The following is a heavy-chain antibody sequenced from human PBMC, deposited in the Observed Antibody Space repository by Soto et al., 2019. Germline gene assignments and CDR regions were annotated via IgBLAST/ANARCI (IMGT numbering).Heavy chain of an antibody. V-gene: IGHV3-21*01. CDR2: ISSSSSYI. J-gene: IGHJ4*02. D-gene: IGHD2-2*01. CDR1: GFSLSSYS. Sequence: GGSLRLSCAASGFSLSSYSMNWVRQAPGKGLEWVSSISSSSSYIYYADSVKGRFTISRDNAKNSLYLQMNSLRAEDTAVYYCARVLRYCSSTSCYAGDDYWGQGTLVTVSS. CDR3: ARVLRYCSSTSCYAGDDY.